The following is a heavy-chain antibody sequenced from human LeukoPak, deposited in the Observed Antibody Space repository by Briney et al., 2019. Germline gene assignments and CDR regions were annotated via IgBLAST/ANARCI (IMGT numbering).Heavy chain of an antibody. Sequence: SETLSLTRTVSGYSISSDYYWGWIRQPPGKGLEWIGSIYHGGSTYYNQSLRSRVTISVDTSKNHFSLKLRSVTAPDTAVYYCARGKSRGSHIDYWVQGTLVTVSS. CDR3: ARGKSRGSHIDY. V-gene: IGHV4-38-2*02. CDR2: IYHGGST. J-gene: IGHJ4*02. CDR1: GYSISSDYY. D-gene: IGHD1-26*01.